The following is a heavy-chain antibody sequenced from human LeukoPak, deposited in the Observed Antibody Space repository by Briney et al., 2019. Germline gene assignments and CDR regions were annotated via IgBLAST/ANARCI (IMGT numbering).Heavy chain of an antibody. D-gene: IGHD3-10*01. V-gene: IGHV4-61*02. CDR2: IYASGST. CDR3: ARGGYGSGSYYDS. Sequence: SETLSLTCTVSGGSISSSSYYWNWIRQPAGKGLEWIGRIYASGSTKYNPSLKSRVTMSVDTSKNQFSLKLSSVTAADTAVYYCARGGYGSGSYYDSWGQGTLVTVSS. J-gene: IGHJ4*02. CDR1: GGSISSSSYY.